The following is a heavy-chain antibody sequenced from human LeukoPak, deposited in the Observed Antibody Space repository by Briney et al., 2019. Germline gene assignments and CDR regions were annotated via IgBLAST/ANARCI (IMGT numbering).Heavy chain of an antibody. CDR1: GGSISSSRYY. CDR2: IYYSAST. D-gene: IGHD6-19*01. V-gene: IGHV4-39*01. CDR3: AGLPLHSRGWDNWDDP. Sequence: SETLSLTCTVSGGSISSSRYYWGWIRQPPGKGLEWIVSIYYSASTYYNPSLKSRVTISLDTSKNQFSLKLSSVREADPDLSYGAGLPLHSRGWDNWDDPWGQGTLVTVSS. J-gene: IGHJ5*02.